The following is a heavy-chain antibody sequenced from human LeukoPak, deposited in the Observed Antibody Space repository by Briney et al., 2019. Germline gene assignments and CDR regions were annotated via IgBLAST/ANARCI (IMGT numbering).Heavy chain of an antibody. Sequence: PSGTLSLTCAVSGGSISSSNWWSWVRQPPGKGLEWIGEIYHSGSTNYNPSLKSRVTISVDTSKNQFSLKLSSVTAADTAVYYCARASIAAAAYYFDYWGQGTLVTVSS. CDR3: ARASIAAAAYYFDY. V-gene: IGHV4-4*02. D-gene: IGHD6-13*01. CDR2: IYHSGST. CDR1: GGSISSSNW. J-gene: IGHJ4*02.